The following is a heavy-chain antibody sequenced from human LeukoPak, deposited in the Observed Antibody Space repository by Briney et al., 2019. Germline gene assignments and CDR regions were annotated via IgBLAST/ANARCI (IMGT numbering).Heavy chain of an antibody. V-gene: IGHV3-7*01. CDR2: INQDGSEK. J-gene: IGHJ4*02. D-gene: IGHD5-18*01. Sequence: QPGGSLRVSCAASEFPFNAYWMSWVRQAPGKGLECVANINQDGSEKYYIDSVRGRFTISRDNARNSLYLQMNSLRAEDTAVYYCAGLGRWTQLWSYGIWGRGTLVTVSS. CDR1: EFPFNAYW. CDR3: AGLGRWTQLWSYGI.